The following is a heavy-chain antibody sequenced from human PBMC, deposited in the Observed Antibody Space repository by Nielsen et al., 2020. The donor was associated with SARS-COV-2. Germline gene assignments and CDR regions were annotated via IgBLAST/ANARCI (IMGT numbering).Heavy chain of an antibody. D-gene: IGHD6-13*01. CDR1: GFTFSSYA. CDR3: AKRGSNNDHYYYYMDV. J-gene: IGHJ6*03. CDR2: IKSNGIST. V-gene: IGHV3-64*04. Sequence: GGSLRLSCSASGFTFSSYAMHWVRQAPGKGLEYVSAIKSNGISTYYADSVKGRFTISRDNSKNTLYLQMNSLRAEDTAVYYCAKRGSNNDHYYYYMDVWGKGTTVTVSS.